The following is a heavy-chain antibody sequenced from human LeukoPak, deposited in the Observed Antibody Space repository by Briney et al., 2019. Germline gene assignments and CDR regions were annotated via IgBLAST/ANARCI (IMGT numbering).Heavy chain of an antibody. V-gene: IGHV3-74*01. CDR3: ARIGPSGSGSYFFLDP. J-gene: IGHJ5*02. CDR2: IDDDGSGA. D-gene: IGHD3-10*01. CDR1: GFTFSAYW. Sequence: GGSLRLSCAASGFTFSAYWMHWVRQAPGGGLVWVSHIDDDGSGASYADSVRGRFTISRDNAKNTLYLQMNSLRAEDTAVYYCARIGPSGSGSYFFLDPWGQGTLVTVSS.